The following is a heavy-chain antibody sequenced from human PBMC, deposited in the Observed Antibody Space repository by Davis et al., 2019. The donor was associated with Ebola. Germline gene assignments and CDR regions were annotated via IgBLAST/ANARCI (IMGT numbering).Heavy chain of an antibody. CDR2: ISYDGSRR. CDR1: GFTFSSYA. J-gene: IGHJ4*02. Sequence: GESLKISCAASGFTFSSYAMHWVRQAPGKGLEWVAVISYDGSRRYYADSVKGRFTISRDSSKNTLYLQMNSLRGDDTAVYYCAKGGGDYGDTQYYFDYWGQGTLVTVSS. D-gene: IGHD4-17*01. V-gene: IGHV3-30*04. CDR3: AKGGGDYGDTQYYFDY.